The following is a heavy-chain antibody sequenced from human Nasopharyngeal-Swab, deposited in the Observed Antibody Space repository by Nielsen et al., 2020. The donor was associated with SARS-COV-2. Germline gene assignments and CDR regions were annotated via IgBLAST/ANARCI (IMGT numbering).Heavy chain of an antibody. CDR1: GGSLSSSNYY. CDR2: VSYSGPT. Sequence: SETLSLTCTVSGGSLSSSNYYWGWIRQPPGKGLEWIGTVSYSGPTYYNPSLKSRVTMSVDTSKNHFSLRLTSVTAADTAVYYCARSRYTSSWYGVRNWFDPWGQGTLVTVSS. D-gene: IGHD6-13*01. V-gene: IGHV4-39*02. J-gene: IGHJ5*02. CDR3: ARSRYTSSWYGVRNWFDP.